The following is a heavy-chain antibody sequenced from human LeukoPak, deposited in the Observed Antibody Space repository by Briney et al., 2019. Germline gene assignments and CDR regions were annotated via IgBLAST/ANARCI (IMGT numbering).Heavy chain of an antibody. V-gene: IGHV4-34*01. CDR3: AWDDYGSGSYYSFDY. J-gene: IGHJ4*02. D-gene: IGHD3-10*01. CDR2: INHSGST. CDR1: GGSSSGYY. Sequence: SETLSLTCAVYGGSSSGYYWSWIRQPPGKGLEWIGEINHSGSTNYNPSLKSRVTISVDTSKNQFSLKLSSVTAADTAVYYCAWDDYGSGSYYSFDYWGQGTLVTVSS.